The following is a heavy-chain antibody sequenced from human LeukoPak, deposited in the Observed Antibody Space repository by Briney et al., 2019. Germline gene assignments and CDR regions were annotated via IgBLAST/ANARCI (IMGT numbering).Heavy chain of an antibody. Sequence: SETLSLTCAVYGGSFSGYYWSWIRQPPGKGLEWIGEINHSGSTNCNPSLKSRVTISVDTSKNQFSLKLSSVTAADTAVYYCARGTGYYDSSGYYSFDYWGQGTLVTVSS. CDR3: ARGTGYYDSSGYYSFDY. CDR1: GGSFSGYY. CDR2: INHSGST. J-gene: IGHJ4*02. D-gene: IGHD3-22*01. V-gene: IGHV4-34*01.